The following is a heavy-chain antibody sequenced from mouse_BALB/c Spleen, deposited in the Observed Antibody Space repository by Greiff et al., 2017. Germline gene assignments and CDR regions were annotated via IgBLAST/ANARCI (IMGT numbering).Heavy chain of an antibody. D-gene: IGHD2-4*01. Sequence: EVQVVESGGGLVQPGGSRKLSCAASGFTFSSFGMHWVRQAPEKGLEWVAYISSGSSTIYYADTVKGRFTISRDNPKNTLFLQMTSLRSEDTAMYYCARYDYDGLDYWGQGTTLTVSS. CDR1: GFTFSSFG. J-gene: IGHJ2*01. CDR3: ARYDYDGLDY. CDR2: ISSGSSTI. V-gene: IGHV5-17*02.